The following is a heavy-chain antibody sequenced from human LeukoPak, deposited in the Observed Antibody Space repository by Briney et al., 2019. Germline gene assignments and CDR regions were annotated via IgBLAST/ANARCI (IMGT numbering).Heavy chain of an antibody. Sequence: ASVNVSCKASGGTFSSYAISWVRQAPGQGLEWMGGIIPIFGTANYAQKFQGRVTITADESTSTAYMELSSLRSEDTAVYYCAREGNYYDSSGYFGYWGQGTLVTVSS. CDR1: GGTFSSYA. CDR2: IIPIFGTA. CDR3: AREGNYYDSSGYFGY. D-gene: IGHD3-22*01. J-gene: IGHJ4*02. V-gene: IGHV1-69*13.